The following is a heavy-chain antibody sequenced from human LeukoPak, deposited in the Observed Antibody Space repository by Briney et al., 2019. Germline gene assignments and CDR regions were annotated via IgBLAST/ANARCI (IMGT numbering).Heavy chain of an antibody. Sequence: GGSLRLSCAASGFTFSSYSLNWVRQAPGKGLEWVSFISSSSITIYYADSVKGRFTISRDNAEKSLYLQMNSLRAEDTAVYYCARDRGGSYSAIDYWGQGALVTVSS. CDR1: GFTFSSYS. V-gene: IGHV3-48*04. J-gene: IGHJ4*02. CDR2: ISSSSITI. CDR3: ARDRGGSYSAIDY. D-gene: IGHD2-15*01.